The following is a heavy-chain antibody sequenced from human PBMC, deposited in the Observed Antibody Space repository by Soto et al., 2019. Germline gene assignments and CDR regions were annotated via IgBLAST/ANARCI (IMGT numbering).Heavy chain of an antibody. CDR3: ARDGIEKWRVHPKFDY. J-gene: IGHJ4*02. CDR2: ISSGSSYI. CDR1: GFTFSSYS. V-gene: IGHV3-21*01. D-gene: IGHD6-19*01. Sequence: GGSLRLSCAASGFTFSSYSMNWVRQAPGKGLEWVSSISSGSSYIYYADSVKGRFTISRDNAKNSLYLQMNSLSAEDTAVSYCARDGIEKWRVHPKFDYWGLGTLAADSS.